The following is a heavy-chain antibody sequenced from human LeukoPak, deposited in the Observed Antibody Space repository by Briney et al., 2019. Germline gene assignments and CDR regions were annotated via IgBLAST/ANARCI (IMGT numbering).Heavy chain of an antibody. CDR3: ARDLRELLQARYHYMDV. CDR2: INPNSGGT. J-gene: IGHJ6*03. Sequence: ASVKVSCKASGYTFTGYYMHWVRQAPGQGLEWMGWINPNSGGTNYAQKFQGRVTITTDESTSTAYMELSSLRSEDTAVYYCARDLRELLQARYHYMDVWGKGTTVTVSS. V-gene: IGHV1-2*02. CDR1: GYTFTGYY. D-gene: IGHD1-26*01.